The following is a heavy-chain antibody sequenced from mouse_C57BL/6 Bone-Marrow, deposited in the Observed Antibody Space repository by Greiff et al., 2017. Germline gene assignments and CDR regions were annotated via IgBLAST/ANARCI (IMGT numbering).Heavy chain of an antibody. CDR3: ARWRWYYFDY. CDR2: INPSCGYT. D-gene: IGHD2-3*01. CDR1: GYSFTSYK. V-gene: IGHV1-4*01. Sequence: VPLKESGAELARPGASVKMSCKASGYSFTSYKLHWVKQRPGQGLEWIGYINPSCGYTTYNQKFKDKATLTADKYSSAAYMQLSSLTSEDSAVYYCARWRWYYFDYWGQGTTLTVSS. J-gene: IGHJ2*01.